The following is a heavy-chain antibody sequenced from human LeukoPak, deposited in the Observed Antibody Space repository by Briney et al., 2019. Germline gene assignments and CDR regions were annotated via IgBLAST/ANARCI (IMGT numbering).Heavy chain of an antibody. Sequence: SETLSLTCAVYGGSFSGYYWSWIRQPPGKGLKWIGEINHSGSTNYNPSLKSRVTISEDTSKNQFSLKLSSVTAADTAVYYCASGYYYDSSGYPNYWGQGTLVTVSS. D-gene: IGHD3-22*01. CDR1: GGSFSGYY. V-gene: IGHV4-34*01. CDR2: INHSGST. J-gene: IGHJ4*02. CDR3: ASGYYYDSSGYPNY.